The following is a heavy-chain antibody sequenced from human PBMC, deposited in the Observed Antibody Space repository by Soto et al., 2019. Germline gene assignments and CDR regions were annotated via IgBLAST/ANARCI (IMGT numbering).Heavy chain of an antibody. V-gene: IGHV3-7*01. J-gene: IGHJ6*02. Sequence: EVQLVESGGGLVQPGGSLRLSCVDSGLTFSSYWMSWVRQAPMKGLEWVGNIKQDGSEENYVDSAKGRFTISRDNAKNSMYLQMNSRRVEDTAVYYCARIAASGRGWDVWGQGTTGVVSS. CDR3: ARIAASGRGWDV. CDR2: IKQDGSEE. CDR1: GLTFSSYW. D-gene: IGHD6-13*01.